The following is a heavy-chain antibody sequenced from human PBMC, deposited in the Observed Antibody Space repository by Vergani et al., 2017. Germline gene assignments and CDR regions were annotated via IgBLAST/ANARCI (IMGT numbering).Heavy chain of an antibody. CDR3: YTDYLDS. D-gene: IGHD2-2*02. CDR1: GITFKNAW. V-gene: IGHV3-15*01. CDR2: IRSKNDGGTA. Sequence: EVQVVESGGGFIKPGGPLRLSCVVSGITFKNAWINWVRQAPGKGLGRIVRIRSKNDGGTADYAAPLKGRFTISRDDSKDSAFLLVNNLKTEETAVYFCYTDYLDSWGQGTLVTVSS. J-gene: IGHJ4*02.